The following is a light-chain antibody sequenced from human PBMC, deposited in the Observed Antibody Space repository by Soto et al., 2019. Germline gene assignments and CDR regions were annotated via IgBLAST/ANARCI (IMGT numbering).Light chain of an antibody. Sequence: TQSPAALSMSPGERATLSCRASQSIGDSLAWYQQRPGQAPRLLIYSASTRATSIPAKFSGSGSGTEFTLTISSLQSEEFAVYFCQYYGNWPLTFGQGTKVEVK. CDR3: QYYGNWPLT. CDR1: QSIGDS. CDR2: SAS. V-gene: IGKV3-15*01. J-gene: IGKJ1*01.